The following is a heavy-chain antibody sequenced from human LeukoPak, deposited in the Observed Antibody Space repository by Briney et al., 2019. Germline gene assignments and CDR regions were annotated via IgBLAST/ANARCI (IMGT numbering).Heavy chain of an antibody. CDR3: ARAPVGATFYYYYMDV. J-gene: IGHJ6*03. V-gene: IGHV4-34*01. CDR2: INHSGST. Sequence: PSETLSLTCAVYGGSLSGYYWSWIRQPPGKGLEWIGEINHSGSTNYNPSLKSRVTISADTSKNQFSLKLSSVTAADTAVYYCARAPVGATFYYYYMDVWGKGTTVTVSS. CDR1: GGSLSGYY. D-gene: IGHD1-26*01.